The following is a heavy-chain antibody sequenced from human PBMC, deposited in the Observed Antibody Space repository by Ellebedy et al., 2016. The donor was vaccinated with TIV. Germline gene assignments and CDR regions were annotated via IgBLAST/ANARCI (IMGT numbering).Heavy chain of an antibody. Sequence: GESLKISCAASGFTFSDYYMSWIRQAPGKGLEWVSYISSSGSTIYYADSVKGRFTISRDNAKNSLYLQMNSLRAEDTAVYYCARDHRSSGWGPQPSILDIWGQGTMVTVSS. CDR3: ARDHRSSGWGPQPSILDI. D-gene: IGHD6-19*01. J-gene: IGHJ3*02. CDR2: ISSSGSTI. V-gene: IGHV3-11*01. CDR1: GFTFSDYY.